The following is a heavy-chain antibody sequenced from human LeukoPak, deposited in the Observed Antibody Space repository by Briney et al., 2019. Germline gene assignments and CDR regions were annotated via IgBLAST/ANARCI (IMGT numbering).Heavy chain of an antibody. CDR2: INTNNENP. Sequence: ASVKVSCKATGYTFTTYGIHWVRQAPGQGLEWMGWINTNNENPTYAQDFTGWLVFSLDTSVSTAYLQISSLKAEDTAVYYRARALNLAAAGTLDSWGQGTLVTVSP. V-gene: IGHV7-4-1*02. J-gene: IGHJ4*02. CDR1: GYTFTTYG. D-gene: IGHD6-13*01. CDR3: ARALNLAAAGTLDS.